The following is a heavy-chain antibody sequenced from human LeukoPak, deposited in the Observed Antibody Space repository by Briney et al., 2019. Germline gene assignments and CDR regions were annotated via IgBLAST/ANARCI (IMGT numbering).Heavy chain of an antibody. CDR2: IYSGGST. CDR1: GFTVSSNY. Sequence: PGGSLRLSCAASGFTVSSNYMSWVRQAPGKGLEWVSVIYSGGSTYYADSVKGRFTISRDNSKNTLYLQMNSLRAEDTAVYYCARSSGRKHAGAFDIWGQGTMVTVSS. V-gene: IGHV3-53*01. D-gene: IGHD1-26*01. J-gene: IGHJ3*02. CDR3: ARSSGRKHAGAFDI.